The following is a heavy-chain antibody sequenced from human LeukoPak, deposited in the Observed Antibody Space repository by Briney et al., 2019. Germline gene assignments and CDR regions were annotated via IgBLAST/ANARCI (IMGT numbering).Heavy chain of an antibody. CDR2: ISSSGSTI. CDR3: ARESHSSSWTDY. J-gene: IGHJ4*02. Sequence: HPGRSLRLSCAASGFTFSSYEMNWVRQAPGKGLEWVSYISSSGSTIYYGDSVKGRFTISRDNAKNSLYLQMNSLRAEDTALYYCARESHSSSWTDYWGQGTLVTVSS. D-gene: IGHD6-13*01. V-gene: IGHV3-48*03. CDR1: GFTFSSYE.